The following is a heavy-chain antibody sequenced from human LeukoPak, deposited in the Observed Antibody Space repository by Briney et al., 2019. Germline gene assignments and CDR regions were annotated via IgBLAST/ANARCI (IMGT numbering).Heavy chain of an antibody. Sequence: SGGSLRLSCAASGFTFSSYAMSWVRQAPGKGLEWASAISGSGGSTYYADSVRGRFTISRDNSRNTLYLQMNSLRAEDTAVYYCAAGYSSGWQDYWGQGTLVTVSS. CDR2: ISGSGGST. CDR3: AAGYSSGWQDY. V-gene: IGHV3-23*01. J-gene: IGHJ4*02. D-gene: IGHD6-19*01. CDR1: GFTFSSYA.